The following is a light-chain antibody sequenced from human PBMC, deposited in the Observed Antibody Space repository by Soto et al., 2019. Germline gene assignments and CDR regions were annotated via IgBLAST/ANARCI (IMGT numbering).Light chain of an antibody. Sequence: QSALTQPASVSGSPGQSITISCTGTSSDVGAYNFVSWYQHHAGKVPILMIFDVSSRPSGVSDRFSGAKSGNTASLTISGLQAEDEGDYYCSSYTSSSTHVFGSGTKVTVL. CDR2: DVS. CDR1: SSDVGAYNF. J-gene: IGLJ1*01. V-gene: IGLV2-14*03. CDR3: SSYTSSSTHV.